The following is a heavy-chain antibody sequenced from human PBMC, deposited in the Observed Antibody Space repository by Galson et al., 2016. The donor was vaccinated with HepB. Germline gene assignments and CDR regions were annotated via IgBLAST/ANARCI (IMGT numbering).Heavy chain of an antibody. V-gene: IGHV5-51*01. J-gene: IGHJ6*02. CDR2: INPGDSDT. CDR1: GYRFTRYW. Sequence: QSGAEVKKPGESLKISCKGSGYRFTRYWIGWVRQMPGKNLEWMGIINPGDSDTRYSPSFQGHVTISADNSITTAYLQWNSLKASDTAIYYCARHLDYYDSDTYPYYSYYAMDVWGQGTTVTVSS. D-gene: IGHD3-22*01. CDR3: ARHLDYYDSDTYPYYSYYAMDV.